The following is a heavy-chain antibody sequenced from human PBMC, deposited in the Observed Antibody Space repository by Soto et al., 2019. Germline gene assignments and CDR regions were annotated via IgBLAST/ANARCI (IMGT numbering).Heavy chain of an antibody. Sequence: SETLSLTCTVSGGSISSGDYYWSWIRQPPGKGLEWIGYIYYSGSTYYNPSLKSRVTISVDTSKNQFSLKLSSVTAADTAVYYCARAVGATQHLFDYWGQGTLVTVSS. D-gene: IGHD1-26*01. CDR3: ARAVGATQHLFDY. J-gene: IGHJ4*02. CDR1: GGSISSGDYY. V-gene: IGHV4-30-4*01. CDR2: IYYSGST.